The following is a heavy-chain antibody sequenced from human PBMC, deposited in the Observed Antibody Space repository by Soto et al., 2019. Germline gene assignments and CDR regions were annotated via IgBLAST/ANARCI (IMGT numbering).Heavy chain of an antibody. CDR3: ARGWDGGAAD. V-gene: IGHV4-34*01. CDR2: IDNSGKS. J-gene: IGHJ4*02. CDR1: GVSLSGYY. D-gene: IGHD3-16*01. Sequence: QVQLQQWGAGPLKPSETLSLTCAVYGVSLSGYYWSWIRQPPGKGLEWIGEIDNSGKSNYSPSLKSRVTISADTSEDQFALEVTPLTPADTAVYYCARGWDGGAADWGQGTRVTVSS.